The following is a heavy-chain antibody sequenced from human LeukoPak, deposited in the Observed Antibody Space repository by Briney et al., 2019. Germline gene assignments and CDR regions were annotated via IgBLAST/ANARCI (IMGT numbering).Heavy chain of an antibody. V-gene: IGHV3-30-3*01. CDR3: ARDLRGYCSSTSCYTEGNYFDY. CDR2: ISYDGSNK. Sequence: PGGSLRLSCAASGFTFSSYAMHWVRQAPGKGLEWVAVISYDGSNKYYADSVKGRFTISRDNSKNSLYLQMNSLRAEDTAVYYCARDLRGYCSSTSCYTEGNYFDYWGQGTLVTVSS. D-gene: IGHD2-2*02. J-gene: IGHJ4*02. CDR1: GFTFSSYA.